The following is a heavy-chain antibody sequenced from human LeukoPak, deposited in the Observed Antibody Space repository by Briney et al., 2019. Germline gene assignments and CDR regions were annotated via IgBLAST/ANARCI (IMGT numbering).Heavy chain of an antibody. CDR1: GGSISSGGYY. D-gene: IGHD3/OR15-3a*01. CDR3: ATDYKVGPRGYFEY. CDR2: IYHSGST. Sequence: NPSQTLSLTCTVSGGSISSGGYYWSWIRQPPGKGLEWIGYIYHSGSTYYNPSLKSRVTISVDRSKNQFSLKLSSVTAADTAVYYCATDYKVGPRGYFEYWGQGTLVTVSS. J-gene: IGHJ4*02. V-gene: IGHV4-30-2*01.